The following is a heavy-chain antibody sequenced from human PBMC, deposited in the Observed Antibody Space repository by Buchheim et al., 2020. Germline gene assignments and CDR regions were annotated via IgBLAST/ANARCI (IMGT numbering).Heavy chain of an antibody. Sequence: QVQLQESGPGLLKPSQTPSLTCTVSGGSISTSDYYWAWIRQPPGKGLEWIGYIYYSGSGYYTPSLKGRISMSLDTSKNQFSLKMTSVTGADTAVYYCARDSKYSYGMDVWGQGTT. V-gene: IGHV4-30-4*01. J-gene: IGHJ6*02. D-gene: IGHD6-6*01. CDR1: GGSISTSDYY. CDR2: IYYSGSG. CDR3: ARDSKYSYGMDV.